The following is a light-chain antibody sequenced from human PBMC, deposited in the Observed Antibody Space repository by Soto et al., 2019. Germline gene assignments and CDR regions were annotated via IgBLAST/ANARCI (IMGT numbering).Light chain of an antibody. CDR3: QQYNTWPRT. J-gene: IGKJ1*01. CDR2: GAS. Sequence: EIVMTQSPATLSVSPGGRATLSCRASQSISGALAWYQQKPGQAPRLLIYGASTRATRIPARFSGSGSGTEFTLTINSLQSEDFAVYYCQQYNTWPRTFGQGTKVDIK. CDR1: QSISGA. V-gene: IGKV3-15*01.